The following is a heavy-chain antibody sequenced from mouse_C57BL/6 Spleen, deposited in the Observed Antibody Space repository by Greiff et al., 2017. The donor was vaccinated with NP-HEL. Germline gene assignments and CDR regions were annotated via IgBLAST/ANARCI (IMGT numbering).Heavy chain of an antibody. J-gene: IGHJ1*03. D-gene: IGHD1-1*01. CDR3: ARDYSHWYFDV. Sequence: QVQLQQPGAELVMPGASVKLSCKASGYTFTSYWMHWVKQRPGQGLEWIGEIDPSDSYTNYNQKFKGKSTLTVDKSSSTAYMQLSRLTSEDSAVYYCARDYSHWYFDVWGTGTTVTVSS. CDR1: GYTFTSYW. CDR2: IDPSDSYT. V-gene: IGHV1-69*01.